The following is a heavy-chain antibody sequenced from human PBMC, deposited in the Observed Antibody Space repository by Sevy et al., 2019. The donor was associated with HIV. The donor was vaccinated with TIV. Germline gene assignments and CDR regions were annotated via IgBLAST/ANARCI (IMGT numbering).Heavy chain of an antibody. Sequence: ASVKVSCKASGYTFTGYYMHWVRQAPGQGLEWMGWINPNSVGTNYAQKFQGRVTMTRDTSISTAYMELSRLRSDDTAVYYCARDQYYYGSGSYWFDPWGQGTLVTVSS. CDR3: ARDQYYYGSGSYWFDP. V-gene: IGHV1-2*02. CDR2: INPNSVGT. J-gene: IGHJ5*02. CDR1: GYTFTGYY. D-gene: IGHD3-10*01.